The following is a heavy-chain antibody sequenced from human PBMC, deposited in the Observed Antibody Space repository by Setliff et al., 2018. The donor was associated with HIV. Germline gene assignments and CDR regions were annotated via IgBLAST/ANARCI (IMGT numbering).Heavy chain of an antibody. V-gene: IGHV4-39*01. CDR2: ILAGRVT. J-gene: IGHJ5*02. D-gene: IGHD6-19*01. CDR3: ARPHSGRGGGAYFDP. CDR1: GDSITSGHFY. Sequence: PSETLSLTCTVSGDSITSGHFYWGWIRQAPGKGLEWIGNILAGRVTFFNPSLRGRVTMSVDASKNQVSLNLRSVTAADGAVSHCARPHSGRGGGAYFDPCGQGILVTVSS.